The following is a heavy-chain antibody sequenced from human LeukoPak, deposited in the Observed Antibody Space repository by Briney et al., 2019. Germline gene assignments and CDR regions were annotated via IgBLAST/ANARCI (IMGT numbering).Heavy chain of an antibody. J-gene: IGHJ4*02. V-gene: IGHV3-30*02. CDR1: GFTFSNYW. D-gene: IGHD2-15*01. CDR2: IRFDASDK. Sequence: GGSVRLSCAASGFTFSNYWMGWVRQAPGKGPEWVAFIRFDASDKFYADSVKGRFTISRDNSKNTLHLQMNSLSSEDTAVYYCAKDLDCSGGTCHKTVDYGGRGTLVTVSS. CDR3: AKDLDCSGGTCHKTVDY.